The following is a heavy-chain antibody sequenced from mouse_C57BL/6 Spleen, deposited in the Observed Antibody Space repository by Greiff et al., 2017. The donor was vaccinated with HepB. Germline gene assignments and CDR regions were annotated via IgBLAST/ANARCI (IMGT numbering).Heavy chain of an antibody. Sequence: EVKLMESGGDLVKPGGSLKLSCAASGFTFSSYGMSWVRQTPDKRLEWVATISSGGSYTYYPYSVNGRFTISRDNAKNTLYLQMSSLKSEDTAMYYCASLYDGDYYAMDYWGQGTSVTVSS. CDR1: GFTFSSYG. D-gene: IGHD2-3*01. CDR2: ISSGGSYT. J-gene: IGHJ4*01. CDR3: ASLYDGDYYAMDY. V-gene: IGHV5-6*01.